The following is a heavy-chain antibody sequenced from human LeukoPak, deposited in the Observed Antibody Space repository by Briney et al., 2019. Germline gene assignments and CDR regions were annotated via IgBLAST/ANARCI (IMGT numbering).Heavy chain of an antibody. CDR2: TRNKANSYST. CDR3: TSRVGATTLRRAFDI. J-gene: IGHJ3*02. D-gene: IGHD1-26*01. V-gene: IGHV3-72*01. Sequence: PGGSLRLSCAASGFTFSDHYTDWVRQAPGKGLEWVGRTRNKANSYSTEYAASVKGRFTISRDDSKNTLYLQMNSLKTEDTAVYYCTSRVGATTLRRAFDIWGQGTMVTVSS. CDR1: GFTFSDHY.